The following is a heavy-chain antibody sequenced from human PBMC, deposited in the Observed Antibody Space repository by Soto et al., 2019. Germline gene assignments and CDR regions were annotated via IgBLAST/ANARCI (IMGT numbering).Heavy chain of an antibody. V-gene: IGHV2-26*01. CDR1: GFSLRNTRMC. D-gene: IGHD4-17*01. CDR3: ARSLYVDYVHWYFDL. CDR2: IFSNDAK. Sequence: QVTLKESGPVLVKPTETLTLTCTVSGFSLRNTRMCVSWIRQSPGKSLEWLAHIFSNDAKSYSPSLKSRLAISRDTSKSQVVLTMTNVAPVDTATYYCARSLYVDYVHWYFDLWGRGTLVTVSS. J-gene: IGHJ2*01.